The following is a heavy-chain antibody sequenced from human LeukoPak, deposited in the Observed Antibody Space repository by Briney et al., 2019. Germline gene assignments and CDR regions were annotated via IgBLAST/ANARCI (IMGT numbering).Heavy chain of an antibody. CDR3: ARDLGIPDY. V-gene: IGHV1-18*01. D-gene: IGHD6-13*01. CDR2: ISADNSNT. CDR1: GYTFTSYG. J-gene: IGHJ4*02. Sequence: GASVKVSCKASGYTFTSYGISWVRRAPGQGLEWMGWISADNSNTNYAQNFRGRLTMTTDTLTNTVYMDLRSLRFDDTAVYYCARDLGIPDYYGQGTLVTVSS.